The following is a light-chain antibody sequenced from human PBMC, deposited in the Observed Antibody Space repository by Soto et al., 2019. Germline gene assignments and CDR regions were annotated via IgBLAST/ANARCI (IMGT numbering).Light chain of an antibody. CDR3: QQRSNGPPMYT. Sequence: EIVLTQSPATLSLSPGERATLSCRASQSVSSYLAWYQQKPGQAPRLLIYDASNRATGIPARFSGSGSRTDFTLTISSLEPEDFAVYYCQQRSNGPPMYTFGQGTKLEIK. CDR2: DAS. CDR1: QSVSSY. J-gene: IGKJ2*01. V-gene: IGKV3-11*01.